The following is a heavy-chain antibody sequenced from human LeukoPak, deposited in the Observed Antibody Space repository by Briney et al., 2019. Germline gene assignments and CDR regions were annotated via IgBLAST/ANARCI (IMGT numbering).Heavy chain of an antibody. Sequence: GASVKVSCKASGGTLSSYGISWVRQAPGQGLEWMGRIIPIVGIAKYAQKFQGRVTITADADKFTSTAYMELSSLRSEDTAVYYCATGPDMVGDYWGQGTLVTVSS. D-gene: IGHD3-10*01. CDR3: ATGPDMVGDY. CDR1: GGTLSSYG. CDR2: IIPIVGIA. J-gene: IGHJ4*02. V-gene: IGHV1-69*04.